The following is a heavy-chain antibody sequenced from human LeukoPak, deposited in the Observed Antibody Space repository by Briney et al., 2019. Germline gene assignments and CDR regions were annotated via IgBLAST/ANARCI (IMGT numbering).Heavy chain of an antibody. D-gene: IGHD6-13*01. J-gene: IGHJ4*02. CDR2: IYYSGST. CDR3: ARGPSASRIAATFYFDY. V-gene: IGHV4-59*12. Sequence: SETLSLTCTVSGGSISSYYWSWIRQPPGKGLEWIGYIYYSGSTNYNPSLKSRVTISVDTSKNQFSLKLSSVTAADTAVYYCARGPSASRIAATFYFDYWGQGTLVTVSS. CDR1: GGSISSYY.